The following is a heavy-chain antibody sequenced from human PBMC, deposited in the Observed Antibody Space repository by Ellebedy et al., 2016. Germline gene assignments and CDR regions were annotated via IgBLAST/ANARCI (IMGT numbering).Heavy chain of an antibody. CDR2: IIPIFGTA. CDR1: GYTFTSYG. CDR3: ARDSAGGEGWFDP. Sequence: SVKVSCXASGYTFTSYGISWVRQAPGQGLEWMRGIIPIFGTANYAQKFQGRVTITADESTSTAYMELRSLRSDDTAVYYCARDSAGGEGWFDPWGQGTLVTVSS. D-gene: IGHD2-21*01. J-gene: IGHJ5*02. V-gene: IGHV1-69*13.